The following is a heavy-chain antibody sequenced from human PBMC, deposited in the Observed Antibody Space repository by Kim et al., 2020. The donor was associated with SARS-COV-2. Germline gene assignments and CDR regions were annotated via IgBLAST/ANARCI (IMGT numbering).Heavy chain of an antibody. D-gene: IGHD2-8*02. V-gene: IGHV3-23*01. CDR3: VKEKAGAGGGAFDL. CDR2: ITGNGDGS. Sequence: GGSLRLSCAASGFTFSGYAMGWVRQSPGNGPEWVASITGNGDGSYYAESVKGRFSISRDNLKNTVYLQMNSLRVEDTARYYCVKEKAGAGGGAFDLWGQGTMVTVSS. J-gene: IGHJ3*01. CDR1: GFTFSGYA.